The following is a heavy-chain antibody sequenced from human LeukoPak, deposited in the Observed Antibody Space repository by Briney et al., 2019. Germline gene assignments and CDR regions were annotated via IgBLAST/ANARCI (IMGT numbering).Heavy chain of an antibody. CDR1: GFTFNNYG. CDR2: IQYNGTTK. J-gene: IGHJ4*02. V-gene: IGHV3-30*02. Sequence: GGSLRLSCAASGFTFNNYGMHWVRQAPGKGLEWVAFIQYNGTTKDYADSVKGRFTISRDNSKNTVSLQMNSLTAEDTALYYCAKDIRRGYNFGYDQFAYWGQGTLVTVSS. D-gene: IGHD5-18*01. CDR3: AKDIRRGYNFGYDQFAY.